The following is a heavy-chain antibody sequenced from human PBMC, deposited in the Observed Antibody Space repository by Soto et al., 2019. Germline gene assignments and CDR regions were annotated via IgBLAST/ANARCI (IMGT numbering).Heavy chain of an antibody. CDR3: ACTYFTGSRGPFDY. CDR1: CGSLSSGGYY. J-gene: IGHJ4*02. V-gene: IGHV4-31*03. CDR2: IYYSGTT. D-gene: IGHD3-9*01. Sequence: SETLCLTNTVSCGSLSSGGYYCSRIRQHPEKGLEWIGYIYYSGTTYYNPSLESRVSISADTSENQFSLKVNSVTVADSAVYYCACTYFTGSRGPFDYWGQGTLVTVSS.